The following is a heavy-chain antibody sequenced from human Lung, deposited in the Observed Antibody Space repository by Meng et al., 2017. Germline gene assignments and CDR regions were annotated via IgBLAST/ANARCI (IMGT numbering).Heavy chain of an antibody. CDR1: GGSFSDYY. CDR3: ARGPTTMAHDFDY. CDR2: INHSGST. V-gene: IGHV4-34*01. D-gene: IGHD4-11*01. J-gene: IGHJ4*02. Sequence: QLQQWGAGLLKPSETLSLPAVVSGGSFSDYYWSWVRQPPGKGLEWIGEINHSGSTNYNPSLESRATISVDTSQNNLSLKLSSVTAADSAVYYCARGPTTMAHDFDYWGQGTLVTVSS.